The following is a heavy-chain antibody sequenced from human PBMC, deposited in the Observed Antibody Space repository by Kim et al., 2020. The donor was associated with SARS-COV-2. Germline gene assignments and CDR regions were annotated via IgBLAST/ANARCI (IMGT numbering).Heavy chain of an antibody. V-gene: IGHV3-23*01. CDR3: AKIGGGSGWTYYYYGMDV. CDR1: GFTFSSYA. Sequence: GGSLRLSCAASGFTFSSYAMSWVRQAPGKGLEWVSAISGSGGSTYYADSVKGRFTISRDNSKNTLYLQMNSLRAEDTAVYYCAKIGGGSGWTYYYYGMDVWGQGTTVTVSS. J-gene: IGHJ6*02. CDR2: ISGSGGST. D-gene: IGHD6-19*01.